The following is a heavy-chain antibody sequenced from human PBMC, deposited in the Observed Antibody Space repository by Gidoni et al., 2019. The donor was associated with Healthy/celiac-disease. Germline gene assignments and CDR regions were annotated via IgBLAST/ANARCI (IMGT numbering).Heavy chain of an antibody. CDR3: ARGWYSGSSYGMDV. V-gene: IGHV3-11*06. CDR2: ISSSSSYK. CDR1: GFTFSDYY. D-gene: IGHD1-26*01. J-gene: IGHJ6*02. Sequence: QVQLVESGGGLVKPGGSLRLSCAASGFTFSDYYMSWIRQAPGKGLEWVSYISSSSSYKNYAYSVKGRFTISRDNAKNSLYLQMNSLRAEDTAVYYCARGWYSGSSYGMDVWGQGTTVTVSS.